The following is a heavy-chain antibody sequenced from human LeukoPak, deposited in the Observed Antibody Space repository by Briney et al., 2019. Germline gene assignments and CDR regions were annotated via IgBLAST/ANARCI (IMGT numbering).Heavy chain of an antibody. CDR3: ARYGDYVHQTPITAASDAFDI. J-gene: IGHJ3*02. D-gene: IGHD4-17*01. CDR1: GHTFSGYY. CDR2: INPNSGGT. Sequence: ASVKVSCKASGHTFSGYYMHWVRQAPGQGLEWMGWINPNSGGTNYAQKFQGRVTMTRDTSISTAYMELSRLRSDDTAVYYCARYGDYVHQTPITAASDAFDIWGQGTMVTVSS. V-gene: IGHV1-2*02.